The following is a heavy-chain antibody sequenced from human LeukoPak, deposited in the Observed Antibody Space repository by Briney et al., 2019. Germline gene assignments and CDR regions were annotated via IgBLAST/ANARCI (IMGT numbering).Heavy chain of an antibody. Sequence: SETLSLTCAVYGGSFSGYYWSWIRQPPGKGLEWIGEINHSGSTNYNPSLKSRVTISVDTSKNQFSLKLSSVTAADTAVYYCARVPRGYSGRPHYFDYWGQGTLVTVSS. CDR1: GGSFSGYY. V-gene: IGHV4-34*01. J-gene: IGHJ4*02. CDR3: ARVPRGYSGRPHYFDY. CDR2: INHSGST. D-gene: IGHD2-15*01.